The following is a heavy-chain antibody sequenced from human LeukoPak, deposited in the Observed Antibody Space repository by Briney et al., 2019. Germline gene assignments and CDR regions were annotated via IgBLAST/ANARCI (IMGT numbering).Heavy chain of an antibody. Sequence: ASVKVSCKASGYTFTGYYMHWVRQAPGQGLEGMGWINPNSVCTNYPQKFQGRVTLTRRTSISTAHMELRRLKSHGTAVYYRSIVDTPSPLYTVTTIDYWGQGTLVTVSS. D-gene: IGHD1-1*01. CDR1: GYTFTGYY. V-gene: IGHV1-2*02. J-gene: IGHJ4*02. CDR3: SIVDTPSPLYTVTTIDY. CDR2: INPNSVCT.